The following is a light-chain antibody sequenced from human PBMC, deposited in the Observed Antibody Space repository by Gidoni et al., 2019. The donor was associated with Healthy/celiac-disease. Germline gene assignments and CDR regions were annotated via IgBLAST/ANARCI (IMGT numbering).Light chain of an antibody. V-gene: IGKV3-11*01. CDR1: QSISSY. Sequence: EIVLTQSPATLSLSPGERATLSCRASQSISSYLAWYQQKPGQAHRLLIYDASNRATGSPARFSGSGSGTDFTLTISSLEPEDFAVYYCQQRSNWARVFTFGPGTKVDIK. CDR2: DAS. J-gene: IGKJ3*01. CDR3: QQRSNWARVFT.